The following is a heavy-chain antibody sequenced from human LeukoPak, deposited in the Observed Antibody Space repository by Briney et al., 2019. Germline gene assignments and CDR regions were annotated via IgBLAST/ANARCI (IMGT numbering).Heavy chain of an antibody. CDR3: AREGDSFDY. CDR2: INSYNGNT. Sequence: ASVKVSCKASGYTFTSYGINWVRQAPGQGLEWMAWINSYNGNTNYAQKFQGRVTMTTDTSTSTAYMELRSLISDDTAVYYCAREGDSFDYRGQGTLVTVSS. CDR1: GYTFTSYG. J-gene: IGHJ4*02. V-gene: IGHV1-18*01.